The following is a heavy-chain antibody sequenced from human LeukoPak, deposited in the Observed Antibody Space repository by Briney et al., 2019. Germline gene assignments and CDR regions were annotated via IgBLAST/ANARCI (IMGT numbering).Heavy chain of an antibody. Sequence: SETLSLTCTVSGGSVSSYYWSWIRQPPGKGLEWIGYIYYSGSTNYNPSLKSRVTISVDTSKNQLSLKVTSVTAADTAVYYCARGSGAFDYWGQGTLVTVSS. CDR3: ARGSGAFDY. V-gene: IGHV4-59*02. CDR1: GGSVSSYY. J-gene: IGHJ4*02. CDR2: IYYSGST.